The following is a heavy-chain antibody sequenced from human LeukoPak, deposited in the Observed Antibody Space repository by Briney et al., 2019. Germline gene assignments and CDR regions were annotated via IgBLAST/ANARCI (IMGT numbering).Heavy chain of an antibody. D-gene: IGHD1-26*01. CDR1: GFTFKSYV. V-gene: IGHV3-23*01. Sequence: PGGSLRLSCVASGFTFKSYVMNWVRQAPGKGLEWLATIYGSGVSISYADSVKGRFTISRDNSNNTLYLQTNSPRPDDTAMYYCAKDLGWELPAEAYWGQGILVTVSS. CDR3: AKDLGWELPAEAY. J-gene: IGHJ4*02. CDR2: IYGSGVSI.